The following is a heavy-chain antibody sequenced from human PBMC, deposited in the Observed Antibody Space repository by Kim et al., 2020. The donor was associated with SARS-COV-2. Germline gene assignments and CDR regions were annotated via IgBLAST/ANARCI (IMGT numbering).Heavy chain of an antibody. CDR1: GFTFSSYA. CDR2: ISYDGSNK. CDR3: AGLMGSRRLAP. D-gene: IGHD1-26*01. V-gene: IGHV3-30*04. Sequence: GGSLRLSCAASGFTFSSYAMHWVRQAPGKGLEWVAVISYDGSNKYYADSVKGRFTISGDNSKTTLFCKIKGWRAEAQPGNSCAGLMGSRRLAPWGQGT. J-gene: IGHJ5*02.